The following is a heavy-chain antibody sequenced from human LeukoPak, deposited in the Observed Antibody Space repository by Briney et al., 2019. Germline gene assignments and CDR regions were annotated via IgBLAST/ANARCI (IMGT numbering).Heavy chain of an antibody. J-gene: IGHJ4*02. D-gene: IGHD4-23*01. V-gene: IGHV3-7*02. CDR3: ARGGPYGGKNS. Sequence: SGGYLRLSCAASGFTVTNYWMGWVRQAPGKGLEWVANINHDGSQKYYMDSVKGRFTISRDNAKNSLFLQMNSLRAEDTAVYYCARGGPYGGKNSWGQGTLVTVSS. CDR2: INHDGSQK. CDR1: GFTVTNYW.